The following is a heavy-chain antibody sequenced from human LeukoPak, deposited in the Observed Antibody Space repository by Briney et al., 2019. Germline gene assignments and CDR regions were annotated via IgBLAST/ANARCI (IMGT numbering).Heavy chain of an antibody. D-gene: IGHD1-26*01. CDR1: GGSISSYY. CDR3: ARGDSGSYDDAFDI. J-gene: IGHJ3*02. V-gene: IGHV4-4*07. CDR2: IYTSGST. Sequence: SETLSLTCTVSGGSISSYYWSWLRQPAGKGLEWIGRIYTSGSTNYNPSLKSRVTMSVDTSKNQFSLKLSSVTAADTAVYYCARGDSGSYDDAFDIWGQGTMVTVSS.